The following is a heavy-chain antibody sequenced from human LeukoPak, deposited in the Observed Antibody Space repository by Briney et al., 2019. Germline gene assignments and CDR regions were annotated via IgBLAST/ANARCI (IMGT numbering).Heavy chain of an antibody. CDR2: ISAYNGNT. Sequence: ASVKVSCKASGYTFTSYGISWVRQAPGQGLEWMGWISAYNGNTNYAQKLQGRVTMTTDTSTSTAYMELRSLRSDDTAVYYCARDCSSTSCFPDYYYYYMDVWGKGTTVIVSS. D-gene: IGHD2-2*01. CDR3: ARDCSSTSCFPDYYYYYMDV. V-gene: IGHV1-18*01. CDR1: GYTFTSYG. J-gene: IGHJ6*03.